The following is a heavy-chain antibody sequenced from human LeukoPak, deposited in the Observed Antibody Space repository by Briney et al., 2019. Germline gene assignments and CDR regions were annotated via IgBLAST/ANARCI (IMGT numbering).Heavy chain of an antibody. J-gene: IGHJ6*03. CDR1: GFTFSSDA. Sequence: GGSLRLSCAASGFTFSSDAMSWVRQAPGKGLEWVSAISGSGGSTYYADSVKGRFTISRDDAKKSLDLQMNSLRAEDTAVYFCARYSEVYYYVDVWGAGTTVIVSS. CDR3: ARYSEVYYYVDV. D-gene: IGHD2-15*01. V-gene: IGHV3-23*01. CDR2: ISGSGGST.